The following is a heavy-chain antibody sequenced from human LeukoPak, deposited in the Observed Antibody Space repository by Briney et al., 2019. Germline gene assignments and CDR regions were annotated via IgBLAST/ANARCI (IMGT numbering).Heavy chain of an antibody. V-gene: IGHV3-30*02. J-gene: IGHJ6*04. CDR3: ARENYDFSIGDV. CDR2: IRYDGSNK. D-gene: IGHD3-3*01. CDR1: GFTFSSYG. Sequence: GGSLRLSCAASGFTFSSYGMHWVRQAPGKGLEWVAFIRYDGSNKYYADSVKGRFTISRDNSKNTLYLQMNSLRGEDRAVYYCARENYDFSIGDVWGKGTTVTASS.